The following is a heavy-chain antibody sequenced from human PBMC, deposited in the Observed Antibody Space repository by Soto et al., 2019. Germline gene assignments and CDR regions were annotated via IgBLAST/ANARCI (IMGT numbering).Heavy chain of an antibody. Sequence: QVQLVESGGGVVQPGRSLRLSCAASGFTFSSYAMHWVRQAPGKGLEWVAVISYDGSNKYYADSVKGRFTISRDNSENTLYLQMNSLRAEDTAVYYCARGPEDILTGFDYWGQGTLVTVSS. CDR2: ISYDGSNK. CDR3: ARGPEDILTGFDY. V-gene: IGHV3-30-3*01. J-gene: IGHJ4*02. CDR1: GFTFSSYA. D-gene: IGHD3-9*01.